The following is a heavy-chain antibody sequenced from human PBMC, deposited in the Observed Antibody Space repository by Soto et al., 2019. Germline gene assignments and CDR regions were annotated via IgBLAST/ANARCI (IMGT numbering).Heavy chain of an antibody. CDR3: AGLYCSSTSCYLDY. V-gene: IGHV1-69*13. CDR2: IIPIFGTA. CDR1: GGTFSSYA. D-gene: IGHD2-2*01. J-gene: IGHJ4*02. Sequence: SVKVSCKASGGTFSSYAISWVRQAPGQGLEWMGGIIPIFGTANYAQKFQGRVTITADESTSTAYMELSSLRSEDTAVYYCAGLYCSSTSCYLDYWGQGTLVTVSS.